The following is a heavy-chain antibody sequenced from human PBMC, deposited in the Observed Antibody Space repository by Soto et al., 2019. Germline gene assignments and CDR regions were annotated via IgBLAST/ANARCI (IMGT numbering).Heavy chain of an antibody. Sequence: GGSLRLSCAAPGFTFDNFAMHWVRQAPGKGLEWVSGISWNSGNTGYADSVKGRFTISRDNAKNSLFLQMNSLRAEDTAFYYCAKDSCSSSSCYFFDQWGQGTLVTVSS. V-gene: IGHV3-9*01. CDR3: AKDSCSSSSCYFFDQ. CDR2: ISWNSGNT. J-gene: IGHJ4*02. CDR1: GFTFDNFA. D-gene: IGHD2-2*01.